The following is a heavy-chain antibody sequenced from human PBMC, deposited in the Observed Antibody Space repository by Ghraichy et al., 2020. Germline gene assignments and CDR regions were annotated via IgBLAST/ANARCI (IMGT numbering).Heavy chain of an antibody. CDR2: ISVSGGTT. CDR3: AKPSGSWFDY. V-gene: IGHV3-23*01. Sequence: GESLNISCAASGFVFSSYAMSWVRQAPGKGLEWVSHISVSGGTTNYADSVRGRFTISRDDSKNTLYLQMNSLRADDTAVYFCAKPSGSWFDYWGQGTLVTVSS. J-gene: IGHJ4*02. CDR1: GFVFSSYA. D-gene: IGHD6-13*01.